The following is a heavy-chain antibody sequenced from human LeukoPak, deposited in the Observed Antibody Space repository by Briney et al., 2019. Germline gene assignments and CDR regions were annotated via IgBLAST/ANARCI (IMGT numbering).Heavy chain of an antibody. CDR2: IYSGGNT. CDR1: GFTVSSYY. Sequence: GGSLRLSCAASGFTVSSYYVSWVRQAPGKGPEWVSVIYSGGNTYYADFVKGRFTVSRDSSKNTVYLQMNSLRAEDTAVYYCASCFTDGDCEYWGQGTLVTVSS. J-gene: IGHJ4*02. V-gene: IGHV3-66*01. D-gene: IGHD4-17*01. CDR3: ASCFTDGDCEY.